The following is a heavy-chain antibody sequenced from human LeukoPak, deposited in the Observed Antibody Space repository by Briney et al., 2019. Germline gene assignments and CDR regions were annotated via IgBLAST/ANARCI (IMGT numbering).Heavy chain of an antibody. V-gene: IGHV4-59*01. CDR1: GGSISSYY. J-gene: IGHJ4*02. CDR2: IYYSGST. CDR3: ARVYCSGGSCYSGFDY. Sequence: SETLSLTCTASGGSISSYYWSWIRQPPGKGLEWIGYIYYSGSTNYNPSLKSRVTISVDTSKNQFSLKLSSVTAADTAVYYCARVYCSGGSCYSGFDYWGQGTLVTVSS. D-gene: IGHD2-15*01.